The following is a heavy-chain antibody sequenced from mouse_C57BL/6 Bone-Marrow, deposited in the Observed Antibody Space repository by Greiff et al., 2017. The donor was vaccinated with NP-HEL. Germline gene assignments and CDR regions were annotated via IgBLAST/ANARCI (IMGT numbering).Heavy chain of an antibody. CDR3: ARDYGSSYVAWFAY. J-gene: IGHJ3*01. CDR1: GYTFTSYG. V-gene: IGHV1-81*01. CDR2: IYPRSGNT. D-gene: IGHD1-1*01. Sequence: QVQLQQSGAELARPGASVKLSCKASGYTFTSYGISWVKQRIGQGLEWIGEIYPRSGNTYYNEKFKGKATLTADKSSSTAYMELRSLTSEDSAVYFCARDYGSSYVAWFAYWGQGTLVTVSA.